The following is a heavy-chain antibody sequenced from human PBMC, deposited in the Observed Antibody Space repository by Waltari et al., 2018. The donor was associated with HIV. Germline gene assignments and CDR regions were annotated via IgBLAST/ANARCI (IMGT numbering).Heavy chain of an antibody. J-gene: IGHJ4*02. CDR2: IYTSGST. V-gene: IGHV4-61*02. CDR3: ARDTSSTREAFGPFDY. CDR1: GGSISSGSYY. D-gene: IGHD2-2*01. Sequence: QVQLQESGPGLVKPSQTLSLTCTVSGGSISSGSYYWSWIRQPAGKGLEWIGRIYTSGSTNYNPSLKSRVTISVDTSKNQFSLKLSSVTAADTAVYYCARDTSSTREAFGPFDYWGQGTLVTVSS.